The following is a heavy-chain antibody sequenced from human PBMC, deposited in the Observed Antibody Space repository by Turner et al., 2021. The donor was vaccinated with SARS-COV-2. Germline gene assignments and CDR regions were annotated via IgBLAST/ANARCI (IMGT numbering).Heavy chain of an antibody. CDR3: GRDLSGRSDY. D-gene: IGHD1-1*01. CDR2: VDTDGSTT. V-gene: IGHV3-74*01. CDR1: GFTFSTYW. Sequence: EVQLVESGGGLVQRGGSLSLSCAVSGFTFSTYWMHWVRQAPGTGLVWVSRVDTDGSTTNYAASVKGRFTISRDNAKNTLYLQMNSLRAEDTAVYYCGRDLSGRSDYWGQGTLVTVSS. J-gene: IGHJ4*02.